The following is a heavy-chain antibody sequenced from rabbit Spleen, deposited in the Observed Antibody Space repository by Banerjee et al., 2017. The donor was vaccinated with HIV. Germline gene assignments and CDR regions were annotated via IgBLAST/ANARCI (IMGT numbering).Heavy chain of an antibody. V-gene: IGHV1S40*01. CDR1: GFSFSSSYY. D-gene: IGHD1-1*01. CDR2: IYAGDGNT. CDR3: ARDLVAVIGWNFGL. J-gene: IGHJ3*01. Sequence: EESGGDLVKPGASLTLTCTASGFSFSSSYYMCWVRQAPGKGLECIACIYAGDGNTYYANWAKGRFTISKSSSTTVTLQLTSLTAADTATYFCARDLVAVIGWNFGLWGQGTLVTVS.